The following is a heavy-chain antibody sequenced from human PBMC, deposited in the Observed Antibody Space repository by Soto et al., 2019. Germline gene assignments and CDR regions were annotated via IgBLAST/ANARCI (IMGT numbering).Heavy chain of an antibody. D-gene: IGHD3-9*01. Sequence: EVQLVESGGGLVQPGGSLRLSCADSGFTFSTYSMNWVRQAPGKGLEWVSYISSSSSTIYYADSVKGRFTISRDNAKNSLYLQMNSLRVEDTAVYYCASGHYDMLTGYPYYFDYWGQGTLVTVSS. CDR3: ASGHYDMLTGYPYYFDY. J-gene: IGHJ4*02. V-gene: IGHV3-48*01. CDR1: GFTFSTYS. CDR2: ISSSSSTI.